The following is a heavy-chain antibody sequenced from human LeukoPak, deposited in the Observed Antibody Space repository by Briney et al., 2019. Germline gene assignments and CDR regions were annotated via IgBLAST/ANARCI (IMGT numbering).Heavy chain of an antibody. CDR2: IYSSGST. Sequence: SETLSLTCTVSGGSISSYYWSWIRQPPGKGLEWIGYIYSSGSTTYNPSLKSRVTISVDTSKNQFSLNMYSVTAADAAVYYYARRAVPENYFDYWGQGTLVTVSS. CDR1: GGSISSYY. CDR3: ARRAVPENYFDY. J-gene: IGHJ4*02. V-gene: IGHV4-59*08. D-gene: IGHD6-19*01.